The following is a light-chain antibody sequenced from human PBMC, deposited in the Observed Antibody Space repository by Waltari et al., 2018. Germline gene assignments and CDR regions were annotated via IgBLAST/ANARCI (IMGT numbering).Light chain of an antibody. V-gene: IGLV2-11*01. CDR1: NSDVGGSNY. CDR2: DVT. J-gene: IGLJ2*01. Sequence: QSALTQPRSVSGSPGQSVTISCSGSNSDVGGSNYVSWYQQHPGKAPKLLISDVTNRPSGVPVRFSCSKSGNTASLTISGLQAEDEADYYCSSYAGSSVAFGGGTKLTVL. CDR3: SSYAGSSVA.